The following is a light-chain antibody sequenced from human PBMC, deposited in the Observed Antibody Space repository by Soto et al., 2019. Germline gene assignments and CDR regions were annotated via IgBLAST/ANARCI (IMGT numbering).Light chain of an antibody. CDR3: QQYYSTPIT. Sequence: DIMMTQSPPSLAVSLRESATLNRYSSQSLSYTSINKNYLAWYRQKPGQPPKLLIYWSSTRESGVPDRFSGSGAGTDFTLTISSLQPEDVAVYYCQQYYSTPITFGQGTRVDIK. J-gene: IGKJ5*01. V-gene: IGKV4-1*01. CDR2: WSS. CDR1: QSLSYTSINKNY.